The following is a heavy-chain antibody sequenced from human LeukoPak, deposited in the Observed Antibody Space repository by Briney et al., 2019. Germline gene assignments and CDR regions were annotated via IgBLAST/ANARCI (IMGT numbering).Heavy chain of an antibody. CDR3: ARDGGIAARVDY. CDR1: GGTFSIYA. CDR2: ISAYNGNT. D-gene: IGHD6-6*01. Sequence: ASVKVSCTASGGTFSIYAISWVRQAPGQGLEWMGWISAYNGNTNYAQKLQGRVTMTTDTSTSTAYMELRSLRSDDTAVYYCARDGGIAARVDYWGQGTLVTVSS. J-gene: IGHJ4*02. V-gene: IGHV1-18*01.